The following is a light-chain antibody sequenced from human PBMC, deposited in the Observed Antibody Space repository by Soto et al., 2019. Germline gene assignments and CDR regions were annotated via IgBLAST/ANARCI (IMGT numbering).Light chain of an antibody. CDR2: KVS. V-gene: IGKV2-24*01. J-gene: IGKJ2*01. Sequence: DIVLTQTPLSSPVTLGQPASISCRSSESLLHSDGKTYLSWLQQRPGQPPRLLIYKVSNRLSGVADRFSGSEAGTDSTLKNSRGEADDVGVYYCFQASQYPPYTFGEGTKLEIE. CDR1: ESLLHSDGKTY. CDR3: FQASQYPPYT.